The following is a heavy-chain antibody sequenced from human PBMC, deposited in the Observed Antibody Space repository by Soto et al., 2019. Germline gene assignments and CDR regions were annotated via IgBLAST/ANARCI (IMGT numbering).Heavy chain of an antibody. V-gene: IGHV1-3*05. Sequence: QVQLVQSGAEEKKPGASVKVSCKASGYTFTSYAMHWVRQAPGQRLEWMGWINAGNGKTKDSQKFQGRVTITRDTSASTAYMELSSLRSEDTAVYYCARGEGSCAGGSCPLGYWGQGTLVTVSS. D-gene: IGHD2-15*01. CDR2: INAGNGKT. CDR3: ARGEGSCAGGSCPLGY. CDR1: GYTFTSYA. J-gene: IGHJ4*02.